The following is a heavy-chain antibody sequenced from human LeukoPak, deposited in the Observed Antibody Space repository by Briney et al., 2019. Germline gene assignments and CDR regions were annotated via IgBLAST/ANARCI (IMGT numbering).Heavy chain of an antibody. CDR2: ISAYNGST. Sequence: ASVKVSCKSSGYTFTSYGISWVRQAPGQGLEWMGWISAYNGSTNYAQKLQGRVTMTTDTSTSTAYMELRSLRSDDTAVYYCARVSAMEGPPNFDYWGQGTLVTVSS. CDR1: GYTFTSYG. V-gene: IGHV1-18*01. D-gene: IGHD5-18*01. CDR3: ARVSAMEGPPNFDY. J-gene: IGHJ4*02.